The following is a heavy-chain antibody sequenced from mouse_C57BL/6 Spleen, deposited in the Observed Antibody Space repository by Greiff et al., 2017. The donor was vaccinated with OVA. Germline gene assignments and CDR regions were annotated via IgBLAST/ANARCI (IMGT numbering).Heavy chain of an antibody. V-gene: IGHV5-16*01. Sequence: EVKLVESEGGLVQPGSSMKLSCTASGFTFSDYYMAWVRQDPEKGLEWVANINYDGSSTYYLDSLKSRFIISRDNAKNILYLQMSSLKSEDTATYYCARGGLGITFDYWGQGTTLTVSS. D-gene: IGHD1-1*01. CDR2: INYDGSST. CDR1: GFTFSDYY. CDR3: ARGGLGITFDY. J-gene: IGHJ2*01.